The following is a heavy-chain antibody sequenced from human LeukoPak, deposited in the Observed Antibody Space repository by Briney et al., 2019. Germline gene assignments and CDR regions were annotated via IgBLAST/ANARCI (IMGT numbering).Heavy chain of an antibody. D-gene: IGHD2-2*01. CDR3: ARFSTHCSSTSCYPP. J-gene: IGHJ5*02. CDR2: INPNSGGT. CDR1: GYTFTGYY. V-gene: IGHV1-2*06. Sequence: ASVRVSCKASGYTFTGYYMHWVRQAPGQGLEWMGRINPNSGGTNYAQKFQGRVTMTRDTSISTAYMELSRLRSDDTAVYYCARFSTHCSSTSCYPPWGQGTLVTVSS.